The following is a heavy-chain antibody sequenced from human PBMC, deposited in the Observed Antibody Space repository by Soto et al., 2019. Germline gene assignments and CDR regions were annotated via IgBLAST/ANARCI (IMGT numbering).Heavy chain of an antibody. CDR3: ARSPRSSPYFDY. Sequence: SGESLKISCQCSGYTFSNFWIAWVRQLPGKGLEYMGIIYPGDSETRYGPSFHGKVTISADRSIGTAYLQWSSLEASDSAFYFCARSPRSSPYFDYWGQGALVTVSS. V-gene: IGHV5-51*01. CDR2: IYPGDSET. J-gene: IGHJ4*02. D-gene: IGHD6-13*01. CDR1: GYTFSNFW.